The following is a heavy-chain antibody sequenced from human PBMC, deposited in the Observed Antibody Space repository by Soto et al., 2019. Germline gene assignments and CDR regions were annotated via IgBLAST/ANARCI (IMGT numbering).Heavy chain of an antibody. CDR2: IIPIFGTA. D-gene: IGHD6-13*01. Sequence: ASVKVSCKASGGTFSSYAISWVRQAPGQGLEWMGGIIPIFGTANYAQKFQGRVTITADESTSTAYMELSSLRSEDTAVYYCARDGGYSSSWYSDTDYWGQGTLVTVS. CDR3: ARDGGYSSSWYSDTDY. V-gene: IGHV1-69*13. CDR1: GGTFSSYA. J-gene: IGHJ4*02.